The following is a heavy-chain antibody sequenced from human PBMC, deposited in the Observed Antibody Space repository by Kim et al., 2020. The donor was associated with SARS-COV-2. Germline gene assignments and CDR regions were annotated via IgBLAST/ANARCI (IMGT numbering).Heavy chain of an antibody. V-gene: IGHV5-51*01. D-gene: IGHD2-21*01. J-gene: IGHJ6*02. CDR3: ARQGIGLYYYGVDV. Sequence: SPSLQGHVTISADTSISTAYLQWSSLKASDTAMYYCARQGIGLYYYGVDVWGQGTTVTVSS.